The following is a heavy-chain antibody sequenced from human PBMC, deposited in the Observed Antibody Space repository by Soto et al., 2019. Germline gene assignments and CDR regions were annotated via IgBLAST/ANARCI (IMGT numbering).Heavy chain of an antibody. CDR3: ARRGDSSGYVYYYGMDV. V-gene: IGHV5-51*01. J-gene: IGHJ6*02. Sequence: GASLKISCKGSGYSFTSYWIGWVRQMPGKGLEWMGIIYPGDSDTRYSPSFQGQVTISADKSISTAYLQWSSLKASDTAMYYCARRGDSSGYVYYYGMDVWGQGTTVTVSS. CDR1: GYSFTSYW. CDR2: IYPGDSDT. D-gene: IGHD3-22*01.